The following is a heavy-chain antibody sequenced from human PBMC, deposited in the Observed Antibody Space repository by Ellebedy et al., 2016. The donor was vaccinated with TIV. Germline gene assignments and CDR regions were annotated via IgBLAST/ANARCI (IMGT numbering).Heavy chain of an antibody. CDR1: GYSFTSYW. D-gene: IGHD4-17*01. Sequence: GGSLRLXXKGSGYSFTSYWISWVRQMPGKGLEWMGRIDPSDSYTNYSPSFQGHVTISADKSISTAYLQWSSLKASDTAMYYCARHDPLKATVTIDYWGQGTLVTVSS. J-gene: IGHJ4*02. CDR3: ARHDPLKATVTIDY. CDR2: IDPSDSYT. V-gene: IGHV5-10-1*01.